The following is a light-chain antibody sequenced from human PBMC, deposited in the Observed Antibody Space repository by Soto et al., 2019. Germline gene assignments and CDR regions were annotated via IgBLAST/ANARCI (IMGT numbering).Light chain of an antibody. Sequence: QSVLTQPASVPGSPGQSITISCTGTSSDIGAYNFVSWYQQHPGKAPKLMLYDVNIRPSGVSNRFSGSKSGNTASLTISGLQAEDEADYYCTSWTTSTTMIFGGETKVTVL. CDR2: DVN. CDR1: SSDIGAYNF. CDR3: TSWTTSTTMI. V-gene: IGLV2-14*03. J-gene: IGLJ2*01.